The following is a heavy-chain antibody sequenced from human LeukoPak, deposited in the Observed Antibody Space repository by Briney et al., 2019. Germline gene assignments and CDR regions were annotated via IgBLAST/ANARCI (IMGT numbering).Heavy chain of an antibody. D-gene: IGHD5-24*01. J-gene: IGHJ6*03. Sequence: ASVKVSCKASGYTFTSYYMHWVRQAPGQGLEWMGIINPSGGSTSYAQKFQGRVTMTRDMSTSTVYMELSSLRSEDTAVYYCARARGRWLQSYHDYMDVWGKGTTVTISS. CDR2: INPSGGST. CDR1: GYTFTSYY. V-gene: IGHV1-46*01. CDR3: ARARGRWLQSYHDYMDV.